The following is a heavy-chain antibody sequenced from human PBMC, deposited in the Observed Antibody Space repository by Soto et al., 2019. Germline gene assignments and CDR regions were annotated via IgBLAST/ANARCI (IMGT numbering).Heavy chain of an antibody. CDR2: IWYDGSNK. V-gene: IGHV3-33*01. CDR1: GFTFSSYG. J-gene: IGHJ6*03. Sequence: QVQLVESGGGVVQPGRSLRLSCAASGFTFSSYGMHWVRQAPGKGLEWVAVIWYDGSNKYYADSVKGRFTISRDNSKNTLYLQMNSLRAEDTAVYYCARDTRNFLLYYMYVWGKGTTVTVSS. D-gene: IGHD1-26*01. CDR3: ARDTRNFLLYYMYV.